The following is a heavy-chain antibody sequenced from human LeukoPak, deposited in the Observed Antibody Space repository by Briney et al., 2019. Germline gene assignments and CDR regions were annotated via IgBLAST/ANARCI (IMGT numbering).Heavy chain of an antibody. Sequence: GGSLRLSCAASGFTFSSYGMHWVRQAPGKGLEWVAVISYDGSNKYYADSVKGRFTISRDNSKNTLYLQMNSPRAEDTAVYYCARRRDFIDYWGQGTLVTVSS. D-gene: IGHD3/OR15-3a*01. CDR1: GFTFSSYG. V-gene: IGHV3-30*03. CDR3: ARRRDFIDY. J-gene: IGHJ4*02. CDR2: ISYDGSNK.